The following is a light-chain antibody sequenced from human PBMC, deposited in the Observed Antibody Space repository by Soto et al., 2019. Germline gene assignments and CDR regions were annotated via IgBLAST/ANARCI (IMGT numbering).Light chain of an antibody. CDR1: QGISNN. CDR3: QNYNSAPRT. V-gene: IGKV1-27*01. J-gene: IGKJ1*01. CDR2: GAS. Sequence: DIQMTQSSSSLSASVGDRVTISCRASQGISNNLAWYQQKPGKVPEPLIYGASTLQSGVPSRFSGSGSGTDFTLTITSLQPEDFATYYCQNYNSAPRTFGQGTKVEIK.